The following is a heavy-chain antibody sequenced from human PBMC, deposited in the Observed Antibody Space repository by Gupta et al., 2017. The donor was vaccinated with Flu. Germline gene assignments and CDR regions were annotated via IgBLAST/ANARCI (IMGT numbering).Heavy chain of an antibody. J-gene: IGHJ5*02. CDR2: IGSKANSYAT. Sequence: GVELVGRIGSKANSYATRIAASVNGRFTIYRDDTENTTYLQMNSLKINDTAVYYCTRRPDGYCAGSRCPTFDPWGQGTVVSVSS. CDR3: TRRPDGYCAGSRCPTFDP. V-gene: IGHV3-73*01. D-gene: IGHD2-8*02.